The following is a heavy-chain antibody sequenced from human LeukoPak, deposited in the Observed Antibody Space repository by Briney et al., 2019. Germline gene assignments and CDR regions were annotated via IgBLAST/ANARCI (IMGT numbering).Heavy chain of an antibody. CDR3: TRVPSYYFDSSGYHDY. CDR2: TSAYNGNT. Sequence: ASVKVSCKASGYTFTRYGISWVRQAPGQGLEWMGWTSAYNGNTNYAQKLQGRVTMSTDTSTSTAYMELRSLRSDDTAVYYCTRVPSYYFDSSGYHDYWGQGTLVTVSS. D-gene: IGHD3-22*01. J-gene: IGHJ4*02. V-gene: IGHV1-18*01. CDR1: GYTFTRYG.